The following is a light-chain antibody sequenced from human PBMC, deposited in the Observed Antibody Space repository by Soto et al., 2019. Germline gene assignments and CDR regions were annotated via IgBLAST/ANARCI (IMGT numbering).Light chain of an antibody. CDR3: SSYTSTSSFVV. J-gene: IGLJ2*01. CDR2: EVS. CDR1: SSDLGGYDY. Sequence: QSVLTQPASVSGSPGQSITISCTGTSSDLGGYDYVSWYQQYPGKAPKLMISEVSNRPSGVSNRFSGSKSGNTASLTISGLQTEDEADYYCSSYTSTSSFVVFGGGTNLTVL. V-gene: IGLV2-14*01.